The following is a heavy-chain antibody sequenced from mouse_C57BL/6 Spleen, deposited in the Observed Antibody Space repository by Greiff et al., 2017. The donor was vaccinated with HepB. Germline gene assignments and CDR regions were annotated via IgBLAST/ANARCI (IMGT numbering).Heavy chain of an antibody. D-gene: IGHD1-1*01. J-gene: IGHJ2*01. V-gene: IGHV1-9*01. CDR2: ILPGSGST. Sequence: QVQLKESGAELMKPGASVKLSCKATGYTFTGYWIEWVKQRPGHGLEWIGEILPGSGSTNYNEKFKGKATFTADTSSTTADMQLNSLTTEDSAIYYCASSRYYGSSYRDYWGQGTTLTVSS. CDR1: GYTFTGYW. CDR3: ASSRYYGSSYRDY.